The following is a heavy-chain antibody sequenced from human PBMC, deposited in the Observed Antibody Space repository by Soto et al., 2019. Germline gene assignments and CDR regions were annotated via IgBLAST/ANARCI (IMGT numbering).Heavy chain of an antibody. CDR3: ARVHTAMADY. J-gene: IGHJ4*02. V-gene: IGHV3-30-3*01. CDR1: GFTFSSYA. Sequence: QVQLVESGGGVVQPGRSLRLSCAASGFTFSSYAMHWVRQALGKGLEWVAVISYDGSNKYYADSVKGRFTISRDNSKNTLYLQMNSLRAEDTAVYYCARVHTAMADYWGQGTLVTVSS. CDR2: ISYDGSNK. D-gene: IGHD5-18*01.